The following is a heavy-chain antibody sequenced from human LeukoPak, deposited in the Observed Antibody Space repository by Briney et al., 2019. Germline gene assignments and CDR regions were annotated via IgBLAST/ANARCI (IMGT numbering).Heavy chain of an antibody. CDR2: IIPIFGTA. CDR1: GGTFSSYA. Sequence: ASVKVSCKASGGTFSSYAISWVRQAPGQGLEWMGGIIPIFGTANYAQKFQGRVTITADKSTSTAYMELSSLRSEDTAVYYCARDLGRDGYNYLGYWGQGTLVTVSS. V-gene: IGHV1-69*06. CDR3: ARDLGRDGYNYLGY. D-gene: IGHD5-24*01. J-gene: IGHJ4*02.